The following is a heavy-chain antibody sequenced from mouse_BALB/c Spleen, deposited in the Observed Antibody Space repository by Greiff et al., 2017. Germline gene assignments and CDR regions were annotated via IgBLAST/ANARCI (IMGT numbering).Heavy chain of an antibody. CDR1: GFTFSSYG. D-gene: IGHD4-1*01. CDR3: ARRALTGFDY. CDR2: INSNGGST. V-gene: IGHV5-6-3*01. Sequence: EVKLVESGGGLVQPGGSLKLSCAASGFTFSSYGMSWVRQTPDKRLELVATINSNGGSTYYPDSVKGRFTISRDNAKNTLYLQMSSLKSEDTARYYCARRALTGFDYWGQGTTLTVSS. J-gene: IGHJ2*01.